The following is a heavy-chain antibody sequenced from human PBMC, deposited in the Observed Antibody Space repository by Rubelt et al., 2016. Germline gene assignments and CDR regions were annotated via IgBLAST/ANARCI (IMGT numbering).Heavy chain of an antibody. CDR3: AKVVSTTGLWYFDY. V-gene: IGHV3-23*01. CDR1: GFTFSSYA. CDR2: ISGSGGTT. Sequence: EVQLLESGGGLVQPGGSLRLSCAAAGFTFSSYAMSWVRQGPGKGLEWVSAISGSGGTTYYADSVKGRFTISRDNSKNTLYRRMNSLRIEESAIYYCAKVVSTTGLWYFDYWGQGTLVTVSS. J-gene: IGHJ4*02. D-gene: IGHD2/OR15-2a*01.